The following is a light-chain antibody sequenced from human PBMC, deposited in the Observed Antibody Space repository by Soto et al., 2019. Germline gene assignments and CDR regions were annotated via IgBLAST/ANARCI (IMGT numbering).Light chain of an antibody. Sequence: QSVLTQPPSVSGAPGQRVTISCTGSSSNIGAGYDVHWYQQLPGTAPKRLIDGNSNRPSGVPDRVSGSKAGTSASLAITGLQAEDEADYYCQSYDSSLSGSVVFGGGTKLTVL. CDR1: SSNIGAGYD. CDR2: GNS. CDR3: QSYDSSLSGSVV. J-gene: IGLJ2*01. V-gene: IGLV1-40*01.